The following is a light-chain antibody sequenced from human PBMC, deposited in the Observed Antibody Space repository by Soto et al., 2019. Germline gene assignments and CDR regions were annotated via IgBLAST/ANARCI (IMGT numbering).Light chain of an antibody. Sequence: NFMLTQPHSVSGSPGKTVTISCTRNTGSIASSDVQWHQQRPGSAPTIVIFEGNQRPSGVPDRFSGSIDSSSNSASLTISGLKTEDEADYYCQSFDNSHPVFGGGTKLTVL. CDR3: QSFDNSHPV. CDR2: EGN. CDR1: TGSIASSD. J-gene: IGLJ3*02. V-gene: IGLV6-57*04.